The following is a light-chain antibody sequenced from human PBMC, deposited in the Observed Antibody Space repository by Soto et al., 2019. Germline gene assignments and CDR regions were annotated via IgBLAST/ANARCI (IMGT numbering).Light chain of an antibody. CDR1: HSVSRGY. V-gene: IGKV3-20*01. CDR3: QQYDRAPPIT. Sequence: EIVLTQSPGTLSLSPGERATLSCRASHSVSRGYLAWYQQKPGQAPRLLIYGTSSRATGIPDRFSASGSGTDFTLTISRLEPEEFALYYCQQYDRAPPITFGQGTRLEI. CDR2: GTS. J-gene: IGKJ5*01.